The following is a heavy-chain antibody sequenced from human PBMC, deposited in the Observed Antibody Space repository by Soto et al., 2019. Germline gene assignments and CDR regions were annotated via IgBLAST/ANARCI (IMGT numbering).Heavy chain of an antibody. CDR1: GGTFSSYA. CDR3: ARGYCGGDCYSAEYFQH. J-gene: IGHJ1*01. CDR2: IIPIFGTA. D-gene: IGHD2-21*02. V-gene: IGHV1-69*12. Sequence: QVQLVQSGAEVKKPGSSVKVSCKASGGTFSSYAISWVRQAPGQGLEWMGGIIPIFGTANYAQKFQGRVTITADESTSTAYMELSRLRSEDTAVYYCARGYCGGDCYSAEYFQHWGQGTLVTVSS.